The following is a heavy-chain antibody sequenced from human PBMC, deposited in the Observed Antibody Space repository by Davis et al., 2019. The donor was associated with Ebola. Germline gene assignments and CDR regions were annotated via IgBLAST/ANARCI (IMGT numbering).Heavy chain of an antibody. CDR3: ARFRSRNYYYYGMDV. J-gene: IGHJ6*02. Sequence: KVSCKGSGYSFTSYWISWVRQMPGKGLEWMGRIDPSDSYTNYSPSFQGHVTISADKSISTAYLQWSSLKASDTAMYYCARFRSRNYYYYGMDVWGQGTTVTVSS. CDR1: GYSFTSYW. V-gene: IGHV5-10-1*01. CDR2: IDPSDSYT. D-gene: IGHD1-14*01.